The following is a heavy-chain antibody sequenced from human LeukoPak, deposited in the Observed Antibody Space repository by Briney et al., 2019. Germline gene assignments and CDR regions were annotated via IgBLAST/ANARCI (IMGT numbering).Heavy chain of an antibody. J-gene: IGHJ4*02. CDR1: GGSISSGGYY. V-gene: IGHV4-31*03. CDR3: ARVPYDTSLPDY. CDR2: IYYSGST. D-gene: IGHD3-22*01. Sequence: SQTLSLTCTVSGGSISSGGYYWSWIRQHPGKGLEWIGYIYYSGSTCYNPSLKSRVTISVDTSKNQFSLKLSSVTAADTAVYYCARVPYDTSLPDYWGQGTLVTVSS.